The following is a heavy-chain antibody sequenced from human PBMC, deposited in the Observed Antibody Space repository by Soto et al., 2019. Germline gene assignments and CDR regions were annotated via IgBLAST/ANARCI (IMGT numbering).Heavy chain of an antibody. CDR3: AREGTYCGGNCYSDY. CDR2: ISAYNGNT. J-gene: IGHJ4*02. V-gene: IGHV1-18*04. Sequence: ASVKVSCKASGYTFTSYGISWVRQAPGQGLEWMGWISAYNGNTNYAQKLQGRVTMTTDTSTSTAYMELRSLRSDDTAVYYCAREGTYCGGNCYSDYRGQRTLVTLSS. D-gene: IGHD2-21*02. CDR1: GYTFTSYG.